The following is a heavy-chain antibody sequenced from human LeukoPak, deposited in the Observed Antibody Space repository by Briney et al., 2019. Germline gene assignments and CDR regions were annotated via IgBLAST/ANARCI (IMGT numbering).Heavy chain of an antibody. V-gene: IGHV3-13*01. CDR3: ARARSYEIDY. D-gene: IGHD1-26*01. Sequence: GGSPRLSCAGSGFTFSDYDMHWVRQTTGKGLEWVSAIGSAGDTYFLGSVKGRFTISRENAKNSLYLQMNSVRAGDTAVYYCARARSYEIDYWGQGTLVTVSS. CDR2: IGSAGDT. J-gene: IGHJ4*02. CDR1: GFTFSDYD.